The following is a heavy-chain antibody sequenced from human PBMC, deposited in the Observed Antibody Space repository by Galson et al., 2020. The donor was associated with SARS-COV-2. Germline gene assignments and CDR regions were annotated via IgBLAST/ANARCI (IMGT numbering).Heavy chain of an antibody. V-gene: IGHV3-48*04. J-gene: IGHJ5*02. D-gene: IGHD3-10*01. CDR1: GFTFSSYS. CDR3: ARDLVVRGTNWFDP. Sequence: QAGGSLRLSCAASGFTFSSYSINWVRQAPGKGLEWVSYISSSSSTIYYADSVKGRFTISRDNAKNSLYLQMNSLRAEDTAVYYCARDLVVRGTNWFDPWGQGTLVTVSS. CDR2: ISSSSSTI.